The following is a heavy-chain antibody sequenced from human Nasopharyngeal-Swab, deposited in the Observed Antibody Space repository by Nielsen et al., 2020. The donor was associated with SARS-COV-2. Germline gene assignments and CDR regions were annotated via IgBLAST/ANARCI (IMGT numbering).Heavy chain of an antibody. J-gene: IGHJ6*03. CDR3: ARAEGYSYGPLIYYYYMDV. CDR2: ISYYRSNQ. D-gene: IGHD5-18*01. Sequence: WIRQRTGEGLEWGAVISYYRSNQYSAYTVNVRFTISRDNTKNTLYLQMNSLRAEDTAVYYCARAEGYSYGPLIYYYYMDVWGKGTTVTVSS. V-gene: IGHV3-30-3*01.